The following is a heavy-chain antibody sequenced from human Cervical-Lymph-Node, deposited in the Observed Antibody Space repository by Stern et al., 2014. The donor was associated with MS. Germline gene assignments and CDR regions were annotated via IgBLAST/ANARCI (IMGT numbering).Heavy chain of an antibody. CDR2: ISDNGIT. J-gene: IGHJ4*02. D-gene: IGHD5-18*01. Sequence: QLQLQESGPGLVKPSETLSLTCTVSGGSISGYYWSWIRQPPGKALEWIGYISDNGITNYNPSLKSRVTISADTSKNQLSLKLSSLTAADTAVYYCARDGYIYGNTFDYWGQGTLVTVSS. CDR1: GGSISGYY. CDR3: ARDGYIYGNTFDY. V-gene: IGHV4-59*01.